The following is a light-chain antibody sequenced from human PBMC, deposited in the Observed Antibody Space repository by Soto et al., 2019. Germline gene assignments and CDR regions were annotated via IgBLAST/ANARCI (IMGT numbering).Light chain of an antibody. CDR2: RND. CDR1: RSNIGSNY. J-gene: IGLJ7*01. Sequence: QPVLTQPPTASGTPGQRVTISCSGSRSNIGSNYVYWYQQVPGTAPKLLISRNDQRPSGVPDRFSGSKSGTSASLAISGLRSEDEADYYCVAWDDSLSGGVFGGGTQLTVL. V-gene: IGLV1-47*01. CDR3: VAWDDSLSGGV.